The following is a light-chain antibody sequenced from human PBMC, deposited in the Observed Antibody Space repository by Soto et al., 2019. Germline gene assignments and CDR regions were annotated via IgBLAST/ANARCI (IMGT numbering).Light chain of an antibody. CDR1: QSVSSSS. CDR2: GAS. Sequence: EIVLTQSPGTMSLSPGERATLSCRASQSVSSSSLAWYQQKPGQAHRLLIYGASSRATGIPDRFSGSGSGTDFALTISRMEPEDFEVYYCQQYGSSPPMYTFGQGTKLEIK. V-gene: IGKV3-20*01. CDR3: QQYGSSPPMYT. J-gene: IGKJ2*01.